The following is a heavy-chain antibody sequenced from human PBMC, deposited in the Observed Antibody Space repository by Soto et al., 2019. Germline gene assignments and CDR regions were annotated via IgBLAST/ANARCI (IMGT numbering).Heavy chain of an antibody. Sequence: GGSLRLSCAASGFTFSSYAMHWARQAPGKGLEWVAVISYDGSNKYYADSVKGRFTISRDNSKNTLYLQMNSLRAEDTAVYYCARDGIVVVPAGNYYYGMDVWGQGTTVTVSS. V-gene: IGHV3-30-3*01. CDR3: ARDGIVVVPAGNYYYGMDV. CDR2: ISYDGSNK. D-gene: IGHD2-2*01. J-gene: IGHJ6*02. CDR1: GFTFSSYA.